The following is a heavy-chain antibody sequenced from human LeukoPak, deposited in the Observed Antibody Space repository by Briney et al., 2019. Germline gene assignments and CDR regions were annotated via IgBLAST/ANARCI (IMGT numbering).Heavy chain of an antibody. V-gene: IGHV4-34*01. CDR3: ARSEYSSGWSFDY. CDR2: MYHSGSA. D-gene: IGHD6-19*01. CDR1: GGSFSGYY. Sequence: SETLSLTCAVYGGSFSGYYWGWIRQPPGKGLEWIGYMYHSGSAYYNPSLRSRVTISLDTSQNQFSLKLSSLTAADTAVYYCARSEYSSGWSFDYWGQGTLVTVSS. J-gene: IGHJ4*02.